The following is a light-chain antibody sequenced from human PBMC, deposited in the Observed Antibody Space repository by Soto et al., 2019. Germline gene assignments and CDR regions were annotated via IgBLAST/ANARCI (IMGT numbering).Light chain of an antibody. Sequence: DIQMPQSPSSLSASVGDRVTITCRASRSIANFLNWYQQKPGKAPKLLIYAASTLQSGVPSRFSGSGFGTDFTLTVSSLQPEDFATYYCQQNFSPPPVTFGQGTHWRL. CDR3: QQNFSPPPVT. CDR2: AAS. CDR1: RSIANF. V-gene: IGKV1-39*01. J-gene: IGKJ5*01.